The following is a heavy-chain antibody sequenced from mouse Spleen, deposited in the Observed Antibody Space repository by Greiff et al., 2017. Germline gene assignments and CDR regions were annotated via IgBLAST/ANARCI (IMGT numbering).Heavy chain of an antibody. CDR1: GLNIKDDY. CDR3: TTHGNYGDY. CDR2: IDPENGDT. Sequence: VQLQQSGAELVRPGASVKLSCTASGLNIKDDYMHWVKQRPEQGLEWIGWIDPENGDTEYASKFQGKATITADTSSNTAYLQLSSLTSEDTAVYYCTTHGNYGDYWGQGTTLTVSS. D-gene: IGHD2-1*01. V-gene: IGHV14-4*01. J-gene: IGHJ2*01.